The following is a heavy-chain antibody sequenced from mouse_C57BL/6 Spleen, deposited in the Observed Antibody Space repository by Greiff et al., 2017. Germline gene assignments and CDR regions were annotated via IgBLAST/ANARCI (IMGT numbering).Heavy chain of an antibody. CDR1: GFTFHTYA. CDR3: VREAYYDYADWYFDV. J-gene: IGHJ1*03. Sequence: EVQVVESGGGLVQPKGSLKLSCAASGFTFHTYAMHWVRQAPGKGLEWVARIRSKSSNYATYYDDSVKDRFTISRDDSQTMLYLQMNNLKTEDTAMYYCVREAYYDYADWYFDVWGTGTTVTVSS. V-gene: IGHV10-3*01. D-gene: IGHD2-4*01. CDR2: IRSKSSNYAT.